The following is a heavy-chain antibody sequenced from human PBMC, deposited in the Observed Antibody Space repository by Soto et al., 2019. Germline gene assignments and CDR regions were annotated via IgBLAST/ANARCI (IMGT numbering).Heavy chain of an antibody. CDR2: IIPGFDTT. J-gene: IGHJ6*02. D-gene: IGHD3-10*02. V-gene: IGHV1-69*01. Sequence: QVHLVQSGAEVRKPGSSVKVSCTTSGGTFTSYAITWVRQAPGQGLQWMGGIIPGFDTTFYAQKFQGRVTITAAEATDSAYMELRSLRSDDTAVYYCARDQGLFVHTGMVIDFFGMDVWGPGTTVTVSS. CDR1: GGTFTSYA. CDR3: ARDQGLFVHTGMVIDFFGMDV.